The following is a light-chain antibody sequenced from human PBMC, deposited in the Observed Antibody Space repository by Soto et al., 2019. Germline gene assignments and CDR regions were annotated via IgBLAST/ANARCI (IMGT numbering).Light chain of an antibody. V-gene: IGKV3-15*01. J-gene: IGKJ5*01. Sequence: EIVMTQSPATLSVSPGERATLSCRASQRVSSNLAWYQQKPGQAPRLLIYGASTRATDIPDRFSGSGSGTEFTLTISSLQSEDFAVYYCQQYNSWPRTFGQGTRLEIK. CDR3: QQYNSWPRT. CDR2: GAS. CDR1: QRVSSN.